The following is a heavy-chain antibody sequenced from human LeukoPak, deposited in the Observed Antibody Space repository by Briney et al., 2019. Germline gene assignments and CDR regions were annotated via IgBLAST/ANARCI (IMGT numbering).Heavy chain of an antibody. Sequence: SVKVSCKASGFTFTSSAMQWVRQARGQRLEWIGWIVVGSGNTNYAQKFQGRVTMTRNTSISTAYMELSSLRSEDTAVYYCARVGYSGYDRYFDYWGQGTLVTVSS. CDR2: IVVGSGNT. CDR1: GFTFTSSA. CDR3: ARVGYSGYDRYFDY. D-gene: IGHD5-12*01. J-gene: IGHJ4*02. V-gene: IGHV1-58*02.